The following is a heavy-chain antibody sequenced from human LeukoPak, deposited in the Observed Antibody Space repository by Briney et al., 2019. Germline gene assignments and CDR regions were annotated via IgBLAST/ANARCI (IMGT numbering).Heavy chain of an antibody. Sequence: PGGSLRLSCAASGFTFSSYAMSWVRQAPGKGLEWVSAISGSGGSTYYADSVKGRFTISRDNAKNSLYLQMNSLRAEDTAVYYCARDRALRYFDWSPHWGQGTLVTVSS. CDR2: ISGSGGST. D-gene: IGHD3-9*01. CDR1: GFTFSSYA. V-gene: IGHV3-23*01. J-gene: IGHJ4*02. CDR3: ARDRALRYFDWSPH.